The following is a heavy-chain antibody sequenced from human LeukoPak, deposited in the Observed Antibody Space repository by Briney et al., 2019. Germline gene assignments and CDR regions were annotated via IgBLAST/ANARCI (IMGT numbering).Heavy chain of an antibody. CDR1: GFTFSSSG. Sequence: GGSLRLSCAASGFTFSSSGIHWVRQAPGKGLEWVAAISFGGNNKYYTDSVKGRFTISRDNSKNTVFLQMNSLKPEDTAVYYCAKVHSYGWLHNFDYWGQGTPVTVSS. CDR2: ISFGGNNK. J-gene: IGHJ4*02. CDR3: AKVHSYGWLHNFDY. V-gene: IGHV3-30*18. D-gene: IGHD5-24*01.